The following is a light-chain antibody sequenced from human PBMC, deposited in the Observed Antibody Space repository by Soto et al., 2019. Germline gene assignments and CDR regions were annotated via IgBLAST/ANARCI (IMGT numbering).Light chain of an antibody. V-gene: IGLV2-8*01. Sequence: QSALTQPPSASXXPGQSVTISCTGTSSDVGGYNYVSWYQQHPGKAPKLMIYEVTKRPSGVPDRFSGSKSGSTASLTVSGLQAEDEADYYCSSYAGSNNYVVFGGGTKLTVL. CDR3: SSYAGSNNYVV. CDR1: SSDVGGYNY. CDR2: EVT. J-gene: IGLJ2*01.